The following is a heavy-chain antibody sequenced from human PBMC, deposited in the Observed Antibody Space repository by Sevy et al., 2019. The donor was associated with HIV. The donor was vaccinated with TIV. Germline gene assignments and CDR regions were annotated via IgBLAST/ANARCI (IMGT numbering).Heavy chain of an antibody. D-gene: IGHD3-10*01. J-gene: IGHJ6*02. V-gene: IGHV4-39*01. Sequence: SETLSLSCTVSGGSISSTSYFWGWIRQPPGKGLEWIGSVYYSGSTYYNPSLKSRVTISLDTSKNQFSLNPSSVTASDTAVYYCVSMVLGAIMTLIRGMDVWGPGTTVTVSS. CDR2: VYYSGST. CDR1: GGSISSTSYF. CDR3: VSMVLGAIMTLIRGMDV.